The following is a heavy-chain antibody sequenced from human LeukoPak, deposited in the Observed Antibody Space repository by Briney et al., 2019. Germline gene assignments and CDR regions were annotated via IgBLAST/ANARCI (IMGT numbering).Heavy chain of an antibody. V-gene: IGHV3-30-3*01. CDR3: ARGHGTKDYYYYMDV. D-gene: IGHD1-26*01. J-gene: IGHJ6*03. CDR2: ISYDGSNK. Sequence: GGSLRLSCAASGFTFSSYPMHWVRQAPGKGLEWVAVISYDGSNKYYADSVKGRFTISRDNSKNTLYLQMNSLRAEDTAVYYCARGHGTKDYYYYMDVWGKGTTVTVSS. CDR1: GFTFSSYP.